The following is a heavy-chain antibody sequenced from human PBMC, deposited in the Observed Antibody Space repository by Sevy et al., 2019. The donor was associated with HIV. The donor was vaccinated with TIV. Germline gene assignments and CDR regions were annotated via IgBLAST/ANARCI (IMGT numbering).Heavy chain of an antibody. CDR1: GFTFSSYG. CDR2: IWYDGSNK. J-gene: IGHJ5*02. CDR3: ARDVRYSSGWYWFDP. D-gene: IGHD6-19*01. Sequence: GGSLRLSCAASGFTFSSYGMHWVRQAPGKGLEWVALIWYDGSNKYYADSVKGRFTISRDNSKNTLYLQMNSLRAEDTAVYYCARDVRYSSGWYWFDPWGQRTLVTVSS. V-gene: IGHV3-33*01.